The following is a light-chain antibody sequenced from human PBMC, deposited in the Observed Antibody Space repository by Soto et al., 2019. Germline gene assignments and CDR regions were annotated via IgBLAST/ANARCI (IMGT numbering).Light chain of an antibody. V-gene: IGLV2-14*01. Sequence: QSVLTQPASVSWSPGRSITSSCTGTSSDGGGYNYVSWYQQQAGKAPKLIIHEVSNRPSGVSNRFSGSKSGNTASLTISGLQAEDEADYYCDSYTSSRAYVFGIGTKVTVL. J-gene: IGLJ1*01. CDR2: EVS. CDR3: DSYTSSRAYV. CDR1: SSDGGGYNY.